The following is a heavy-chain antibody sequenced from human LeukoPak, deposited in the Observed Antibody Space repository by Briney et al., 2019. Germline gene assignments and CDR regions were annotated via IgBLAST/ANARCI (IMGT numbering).Heavy chain of an antibody. D-gene: IGHD7-27*01. J-gene: IGHJ4*02. CDR3: AIDPNWGTHS. CDR2: IGSSGGGI. CDR1: GFTFSTYT. V-gene: IGHV3-23*01. Sequence: XGSLRLSCAASGFTFSTYTMYWVRHPPGKRLEWVPIIGSSGGGIHYADSVKGRFTISRDNSKNALYLQMNSLRVEDTAVYYCAIDPNWGTHSWGQGVLVTVSS.